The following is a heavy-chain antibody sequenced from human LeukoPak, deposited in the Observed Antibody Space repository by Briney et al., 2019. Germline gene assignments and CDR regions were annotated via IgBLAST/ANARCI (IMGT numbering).Heavy chain of an antibody. D-gene: IGHD3-22*01. CDR3: AREANDSSGYYY. Sequence: GGSLRLSCAASGFTFSSYEMNWVRQAPGKGLEWVSYISSSGSTIYYADSVKGRFTISRDNAKNSLYLQMNSLRAEDTAVYYCAREANDSSGYYYWGQGTLVTVSS. J-gene: IGHJ4*02. CDR2: ISSSGSTI. V-gene: IGHV3-48*03. CDR1: GFTFSSYE.